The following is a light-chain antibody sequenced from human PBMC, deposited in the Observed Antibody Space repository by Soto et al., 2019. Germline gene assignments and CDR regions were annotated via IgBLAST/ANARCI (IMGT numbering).Light chain of an antibody. V-gene: IGLV1-40*01. CDR2: RNN. J-gene: IGLJ1*01. CDR3: QSYDRSLSGSYV. CDR1: SSSIGAHYD. Sequence: QSVLTQPPSVSGAPGQRVTISCTASSSSIGAHYDFHWYRHLPGAAPKLLIYRNNIRPSGVPDRFSASTSGTSASLAITGLQAEDEADYYCQSYDRSLSGSYVFGSGTKVTVL.